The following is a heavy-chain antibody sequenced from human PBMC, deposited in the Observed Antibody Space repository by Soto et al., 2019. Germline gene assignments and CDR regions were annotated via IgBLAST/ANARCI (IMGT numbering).Heavy chain of an antibody. V-gene: IGHV3-48*01. CDR1: GFTFSSYS. Sequence: EVQLVESGGGLVQPGGSLRLSCAASGFTFSSYSMSWVRQAPGKGLEWVSYISSSSSAIYYADSVKGRFTISRDSAKKSLYLQVGSLRAADTAVYYCATEGGKYDWFDHWGQGTLVTVSS. D-gene: IGHD3-16*01. CDR3: ATEGGKYDWFDH. J-gene: IGHJ5*02. CDR2: ISSSSSAI.